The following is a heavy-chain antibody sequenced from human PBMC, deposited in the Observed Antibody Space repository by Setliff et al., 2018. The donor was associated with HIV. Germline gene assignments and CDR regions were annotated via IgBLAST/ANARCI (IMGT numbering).Heavy chain of an antibody. CDR3: ASLGYCSGVRCYQPSYYYYGLDV. D-gene: IGHD2-15*01. Sequence: SETLSLTCAVYGGSFSGYYWSWIRQPPGKGLEWIGEINHSGSTNYNPSLKSRVTISVDTSKNQFSLKLSSVTAADTAVYYCASLGYCSGVRCYQPSYYYYGLDVWGQGTTVTVSS. CDR2: INHSGST. CDR1: GGSFSGYY. V-gene: IGHV4-34*01. J-gene: IGHJ6*02.